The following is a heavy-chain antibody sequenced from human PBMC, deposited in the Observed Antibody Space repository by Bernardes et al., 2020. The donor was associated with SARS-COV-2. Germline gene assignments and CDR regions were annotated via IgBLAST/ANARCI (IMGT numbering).Heavy chain of an antibody. Sequence: SVKVSCKASGFTFTNSAMQWVRQARGQRLEWIGWIVVDSGNTNYAQVLQERVTITRDMSTSTVYMELTSLRSEDTAVYYCAANRRIPLEYYYYYGMDVWGQGTTVTVSS. CDR1: GFTFTNSA. V-gene: IGHV1-58*02. CDR3: AANRRIPLEYYYYYGMDV. CDR2: IVVDSGNT. J-gene: IGHJ6*02. D-gene: IGHD2-21*01.